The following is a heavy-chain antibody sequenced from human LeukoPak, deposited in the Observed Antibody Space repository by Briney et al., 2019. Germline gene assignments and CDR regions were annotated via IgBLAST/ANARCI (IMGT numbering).Heavy chain of an antibody. CDR2: ISGSGIST. V-gene: IGHV3-23*01. CDR3: AKARGVTTPPFDY. Sequence: GRSLRLSCAASGFTFSSYGMSWVRQAPGKGLEWVSVISGSGISTDYADSVKGRFTISRDNSKNTLYLQMNSLRAEDTAVYYCAKARGVTTPPFDYWGQGTLVTVSS. CDR1: GFTFSSYG. D-gene: IGHD4-17*01. J-gene: IGHJ4*02.